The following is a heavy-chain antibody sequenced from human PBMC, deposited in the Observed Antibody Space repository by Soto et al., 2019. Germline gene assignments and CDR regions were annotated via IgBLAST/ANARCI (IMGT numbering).Heavy chain of an antibody. Sequence: QVQLVQSGAQVKKPGASVKVSCVASGYTFTTYDINWVRQAPGQGLEWMGWMNTNTDDTGYAQKFQGRVSMTRNTSIDTAYMELTSLRSDDTAVYFCVRGQLGGYFDYWGQGTLVSVSS. D-gene: IGHD2-15*01. CDR1: GYTFTTYD. CDR2: MNTNTDDT. CDR3: VRGQLGGYFDY. V-gene: IGHV1-8*01. J-gene: IGHJ4*02.